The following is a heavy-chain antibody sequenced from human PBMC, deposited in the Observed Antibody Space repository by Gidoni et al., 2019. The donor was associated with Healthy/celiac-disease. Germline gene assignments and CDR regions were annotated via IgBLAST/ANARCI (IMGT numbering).Heavy chain of an antibody. J-gene: IGHJ6*02. Sequence: QVQLVESGGGVVQPGRSLRLSCAASGFTFSSYGMHWVRQAPGKGLEWVAVIWYDGSNKYYADSVKGRFTISRDNSKNTLYLQMNSLRAEDTAVYYCARALRYFDWLSPGGYYYGMDVWGQGTTVTVSS. D-gene: IGHD3-9*01. V-gene: IGHV3-33*01. CDR2: IWYDGSNK. CDR1: GFTFSSYG. CDR3: ARALRYFDWLSPGGYYYGMDV.